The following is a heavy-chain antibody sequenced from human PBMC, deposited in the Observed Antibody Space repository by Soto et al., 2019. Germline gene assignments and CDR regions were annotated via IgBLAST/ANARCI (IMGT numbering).Heavy chain of an antibody. D-gene: IGHD3-3*01. V-gene: IGHV4-34*01. CDR2: INHSGST. J-gene: IGHJ6*02. CDR3: ARGKTYYDFWSGPPRYYYYGMDV. CDR1: GGSFSGYY. Sequence: SETLSLTCAVYGGSFSGYYWSWIRQPPGKGLEWIGEINHSGSTNYNPSPKSRVTISVDTSKNQFSLKLSSVTAADTAVYYCARGKTYYDFWSGPPRYYYYGMDVWGQGTTVTFSS.